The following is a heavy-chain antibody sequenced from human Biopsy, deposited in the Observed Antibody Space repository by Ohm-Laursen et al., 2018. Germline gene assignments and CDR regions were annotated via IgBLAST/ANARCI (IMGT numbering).Heavy chain of an antibody. CDR1: GGSFTGHY. J-gene: IGHJ4*02. CDR2: ISYTGYT. D-gene: IGHD4-23*01. V-gene: IGHV4-59*11. Sequence: SQTLSLTCTVSGGSFTGHYWSWIRQPPGKGLKWIGHISYTGYTSYNASLKSRVTISVDTSRNHFSLRLSSLTAADTAVYYCARGPNDFGGLYFPRWGQGTLLTVSS. CDR3: ARGPNDFGGLYFPR.